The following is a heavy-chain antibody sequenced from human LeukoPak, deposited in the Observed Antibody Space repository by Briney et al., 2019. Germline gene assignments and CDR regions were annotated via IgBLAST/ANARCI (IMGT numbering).Heavy chain of an antibody. D-gene: IGHD3-3*01. J-gene: IGHJ4*02. CDR1: GGSFSGYY. CDR3: ARGIPHPRSITIFGVVRTALDY. V-gene: IGHV4-34*01. Sequence: SETLSLTCAVYGGSFSGYYWSWIRQPPGKGLEWIGEINHSGTTNYNPSLKNRVTISVDTSKNQFSLRLSSVTAADTAVYYCARGIPHPRSITIFGVVRTALDYWGQGTLVTVSS. CDR2: INHSGTT.